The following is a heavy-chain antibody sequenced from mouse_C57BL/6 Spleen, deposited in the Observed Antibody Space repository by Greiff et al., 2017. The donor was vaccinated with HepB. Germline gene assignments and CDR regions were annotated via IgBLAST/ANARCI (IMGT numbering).Heavy chain of an antibody. J-gene: IGHJ4*01. CDR2: INPSSGYT. V-gene: IGHV1-4*01. CDR3: ARHHSSGYVAAMDY. Sequence: QVQLQQSGAELARPGASVKMSCKASGYTFTSYTMHWVKQRPGQGLEWIGYINPSSGYTKYNQKFKDKATLTADKSSSTAYMQLSSLTSEDSAVYYCARHHSSGYVAAMDYWGQGTSVTVSS. D-gene: IGHD3-2*02. CDR1: GYTFTSYT.